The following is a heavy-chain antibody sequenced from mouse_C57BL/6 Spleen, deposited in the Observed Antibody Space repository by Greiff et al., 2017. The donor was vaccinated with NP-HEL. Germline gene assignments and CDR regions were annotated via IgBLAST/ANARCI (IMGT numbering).Heavy chain of an antibody. CDR3: ARSYYYGSRWVYFDY. CDR2: IDPNSGGT. D-gene: IGHD1-1*01. CDR1: GYTFTSYW. Sequence: QVQLKQPGAELVKPGASVKLSCKASGYTFTSYWMHWVKQRPGRGLEWIGRIDPNSGGTKYNEKFKSKATLTVDKPSSTAYMQLSSLTSEDSAVYYRARSYYYGSRWVYFDYWGQGTTLTVSS. J-gene: IGHJ2*01. V-gene: IGHV1-72*01.